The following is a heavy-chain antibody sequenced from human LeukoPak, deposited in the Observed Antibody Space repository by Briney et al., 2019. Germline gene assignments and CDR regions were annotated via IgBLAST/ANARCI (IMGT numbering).Heavy chain of an antibody. D-gene: IGHD5-18*01. CDR1: GGSFSSYY. CDR3: ARGLTADS. V-gene: IGHV4-59*01. CDR2: IYDTGTT. Sequence: PSETLSLTCTVSGGSFSSYYWSWIQQPAGRGLEWIGYIYDTGTTNYNPSLSSRVTISLDTSKNLSSLKPTSVTAADTAVYYCARGLTADSWGQGTLVTVSS. J-gene: IGHJ4*02.